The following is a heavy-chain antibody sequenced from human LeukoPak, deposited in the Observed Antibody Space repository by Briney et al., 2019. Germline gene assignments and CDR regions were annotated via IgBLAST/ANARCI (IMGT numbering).Heavy chain of an antibody. CDR1: GFTVTTKS. V-gene: IGHV3-53*01. CDR3: ASARESCIGSSCYEYFHH. Sequence: PGGSLRLSCAASGFTVTTKSMAWVRQAPGRGLEWVSVFYSPGSTYYADSVHGRFTISRDTSLNTPFLQMNSLRVEDTAVYYCASARESCIGSSCYEYFHHWGQGTPLTVSS. J-gene: IGHJ1*01. D-gene: IGHD2-2*01. CDR2: FYSPGST.